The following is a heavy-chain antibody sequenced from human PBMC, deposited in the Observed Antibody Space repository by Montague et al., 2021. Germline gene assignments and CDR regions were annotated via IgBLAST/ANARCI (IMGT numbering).Heavy chain of an antibody. Sequence: SLRLSCAASGFNFDNYAMHWVRQVPGKGLEWVSGIKWNSGLIGYADSVKGRFTTSRDNMKNSLYLQMNSLRAEDTAFYYCARRDSLDIWGQGTMVTVSS. J-gene: IGHJ3*02. V-gene: IGHV3-9*01. CDR2: IKWNSGLI. CDR3: ARRDSLDI. CDR1: GFNFDNYA.